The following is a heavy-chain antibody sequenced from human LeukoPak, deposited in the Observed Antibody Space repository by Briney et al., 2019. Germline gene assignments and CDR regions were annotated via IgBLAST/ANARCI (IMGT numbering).Heavy chain of an antibody. V-gene: IGHV1-46*01. Sequence: ASVKVSCKASGYTFTSYYMHWVRQAPGQGLEWMGIINPSGGSTSYAQKFQGRVTMTRDTSTSTVYMELSSLRSEDTAVYYCARDPVAASSDNAFDIWGQGTMVTVSS. CDR1: GYTFTSYY. D-gene: IGHD6-19*01. CDR2: INPSGGST. J-gene: IGHJ3*02. CDR3: ARDPVAASSDNAFDI.